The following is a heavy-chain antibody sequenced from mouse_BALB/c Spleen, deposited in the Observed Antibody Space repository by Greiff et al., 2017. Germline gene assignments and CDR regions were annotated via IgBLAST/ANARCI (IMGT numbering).Heavy chain of an antibody. Sequence: DVQLQESGPGLVKPSQSLSLTCTVTGYSITSDYVWNWIRQFPGNKLEWMGYISYSGSTSYNPSLKSRISITRDTSKNQFFLQFNSVTTEDTATYYCARWDYYYGHFDYWGQGTTLTVSA. CDR1: GYSITSDYV. V-gene: IGHV3-2*02. CDR3: ARWDYYYGHFDY. CDR2: ISYSGST. D-gene: IGHD1-2*01. J-gene: IGHJ2*01.